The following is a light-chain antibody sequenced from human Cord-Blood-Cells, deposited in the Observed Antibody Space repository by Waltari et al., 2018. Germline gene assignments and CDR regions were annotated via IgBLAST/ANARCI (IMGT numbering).Light chain of an antibody. CDR1: QSVSSSY. J-gene: IGKJ1*01. CDR3: QKYGSSPKT. CDR2: GAS. Sequence: ETVLTQSPGTLSLSPGERATLSCRASQSVSSSYLAWYLQKPSQAPRLLIYGASSRGTGVPDRFSGSGSGTDFTLTISRLEPEDFGVYYCQKYGSSPKTFGQGTKVELK. V-gene: IGKV3-20*01.